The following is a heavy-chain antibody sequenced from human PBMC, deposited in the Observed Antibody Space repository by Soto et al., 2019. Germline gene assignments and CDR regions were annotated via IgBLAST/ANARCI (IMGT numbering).Heavy chain of an antibody. CDR2: INHSGST. CDR3: ARRQGDDAFDI. CDR1: GGSFSGYY. D-gene: IGHD2-21*02. J-gene: IGHJ3*02. Sequence: SETLSLTCAVYGGSFSGYYWSWIRQPPGKGLEWIGEINHSGSTNYNPSLKSRVTISVDTSKNQFSLKLSSVTAADTAVYYCARRQGDDAFDIWGQGTMVTVSS. V-gene: IGHV4-34*01.